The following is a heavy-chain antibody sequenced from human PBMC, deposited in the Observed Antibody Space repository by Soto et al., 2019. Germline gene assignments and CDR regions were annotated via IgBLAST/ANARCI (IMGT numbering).Heavy chain of an antibody. D-gene: IGHD3-10*01. V-gene: IGHV4-30-4*02. CDR3: ARPWLYCYGSLDYVVDV. CDR1: GGSISSGDYY. Sequence: SDALSLTCTVSGGSISSGDYYWSWIRQPPGKGLEWIGYIYYSGSTYYNPSLKSRVTISIDTSKNQFSLKLSSVTAADTAVYYCARPWLYCYGSLDYVVDVCGQRTTVTVSS. CDR2: IYYSGST. J-gene: IGHJ6*02.